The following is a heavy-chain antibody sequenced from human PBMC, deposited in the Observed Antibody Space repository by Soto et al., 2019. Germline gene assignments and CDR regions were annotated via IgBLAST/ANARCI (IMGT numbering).Heavy chain of an antibody. CDR2: IYYSGST. V-gene: IGHV4-31*03. CDR1: GGSIGSGGYY. J-gene: IGHJ4*02. CDR3: ARDRARQTAKGYFDY. Sequence: QVQLQESGPGLMKPSQTLSLTCTVSGGSIGSGGYYWSWIRQHPGKGLEWIGYIYYSGSTYYNPSLKSRVTISVDTSKNQFSLKLSSVTAADTAVYYCARDRARQTAKGYFDYWGQGTLVTVSS.